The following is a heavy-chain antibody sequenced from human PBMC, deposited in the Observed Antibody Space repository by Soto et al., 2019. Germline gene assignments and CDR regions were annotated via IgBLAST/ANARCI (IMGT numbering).Heavy chain of an antibody. J-gene: IGHJ4*02. D-gene: IGHD3-22*01. CDR2: ISGSGVST. CDR1: ELTCRSYA. V-gene: IGHV3-23*01. Sequence: GGSLRLCYAASELTCRSYAMSCVRQTTGKGLEWVSAISGSGVSTYYADSVKGRFTVSRDNCKNTLYLQMHSLRAEHTAVYYCAKRPRMDYYDRSGYPHYAYWVKGSPVTGSS. CDR3: AKRPRMDYYDRSGYPHYAY.